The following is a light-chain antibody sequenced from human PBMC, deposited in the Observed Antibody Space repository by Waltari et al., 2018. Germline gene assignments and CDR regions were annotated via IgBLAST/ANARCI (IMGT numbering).Light chain of an antibody. V-gene: IGKV3-20*01. CDR2: GAS. CDR1: QSVSRT. CDR3: QHYVRLPVT. Sequence: EIVLTQSLGTLCLSPGERATLSCRASQSVSRTLAWYQQKPGQAPRLLIYGASNRATGIPDRFSGSGSGTDFSLTISRLEPEDFAVYYCQHYVRLPVTFGQGTKVEIK. J-gene: IGKJ1*01.